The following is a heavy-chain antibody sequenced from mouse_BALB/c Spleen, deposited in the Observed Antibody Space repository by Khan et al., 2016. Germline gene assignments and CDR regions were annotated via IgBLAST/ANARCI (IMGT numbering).Heavy chain of an antibody. Sequence: EVQLQESGPELEKPGASVKISCKASGYSFTGYNMNWVKQSTGKSLEWIGNIDPYYGGISYNQTFKGKATLTVDKSSSTAYMQLKSLTSEDSAVYYCARSGYGSSYAMDYWGQGTSVTVSS. D-gene: IGHD1-1*01. CDR1: GYSFTGYN. V-gene: IGHV1-39*01. J-gene: IGHJ4*01. CDR3: ARSGYGSSYAMDY. CDR2: IDPYYGGI.